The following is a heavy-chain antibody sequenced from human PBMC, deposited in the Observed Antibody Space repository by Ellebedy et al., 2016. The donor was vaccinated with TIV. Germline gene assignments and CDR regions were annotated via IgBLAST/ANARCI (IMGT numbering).Heavy chain of an antibody. Sequence: ASVKVSCKASGYTFTSFGISWLRQAPGQGLEWMGWISAYNGDTKYAQKVQGRVTMTTDTPTSTGYMELRSLRSDDTAVYYCARVIGLLDCDDATCSPPPPLDYWGQGTLVTVSS. V-gene: IGHV1-18*04. CDR2: ISAYNGDT. D-gene: IGHD3/OR15-3a*01. CDR3: ARVIGLLDCDDATCSPPPPLDY. J-gene: IGHJ4*02. CDR1: GYTFTSFG.